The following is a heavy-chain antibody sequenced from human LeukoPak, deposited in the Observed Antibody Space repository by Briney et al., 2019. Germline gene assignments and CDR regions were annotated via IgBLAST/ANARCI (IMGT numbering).Heavy chain of an antibody. CDR2: ISGSGGST. Sequence: GGSLRLSCAASGFTFSSYAMSWVRQAPGKGLEWVSAISGSGGSTYYADSVKGRFTISRDNSKNTLYLQMNSLRAEDTAVYYCAKAQIVVVPTDYGMDVWGQGTTVTVSS. CDR3: AKAQIVVVPTDYGMDV. CDR1: GFTFSSYA. J-gene: IGHJ6*02. D-gene: IGHD2-2*01. V-gene: IGHV3-23*01.